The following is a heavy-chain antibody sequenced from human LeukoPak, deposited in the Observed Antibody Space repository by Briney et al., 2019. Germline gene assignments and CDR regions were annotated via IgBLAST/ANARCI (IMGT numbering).Heavy chain of an antibody. CDR2: IKGKTDGGTT. Sequence: PGGTLRLSCAASGFTFSSYGMSWVRQAPGKGLEWVGRIKGKTDGGTTDYAAPVKGRFTISRDDSKNTLYLQMNSLKTEDTAVYYCTTDSTLWFGGNCFDYWGQGTLVTVSS. CDR3: TTDSTLWFGGNCFDY. V-gene: IGHV3-15*01. D-gene: IGHD3-10*01. J-gene: IGHJ4*02. CDR1: GFTFSSYG.